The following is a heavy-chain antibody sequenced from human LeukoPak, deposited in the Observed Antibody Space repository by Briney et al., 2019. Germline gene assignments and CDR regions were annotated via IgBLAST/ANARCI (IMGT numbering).Heavy chain of an antibody. D-gene: IGHD3-16*01. Sequence: APVNVSCKASGYTFTRYAINWVRQAPGQGLEWMGWINPNSGGTNYAQKFQGRVTMTRDTSISTAYMELSRLRSDDTAVYYCARVRYRLAETYIDYWGQGTLVTVSS. J-gene: IGHJ4*02. CDR2: INPNSGGT. CDR3: ARVRYRLAETYIDY. CDR1: GYTFTRYA. V-gene: IGHV1-2*02.